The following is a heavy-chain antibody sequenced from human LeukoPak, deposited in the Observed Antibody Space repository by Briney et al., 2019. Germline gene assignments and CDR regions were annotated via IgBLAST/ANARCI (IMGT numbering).Heavy chain of an antibody. CDR3: AKDQTSVSSGWYAD. D-gene: IGHD6-19*01. V-gene: IGHV3-23*01. CDR2: ISGSGGST. CDR1: GFTFSNHA. J-gene: IGHJ4*02. Sequence: GGSLRLSCAASGFTFSNHAMSWVRQAPGKGLEWVSAISGSGGSTYYADSVKGRFTISRDNSKNTLYLQMNSLRAEDTAVYYCAKDQTSVSSGWYADWGQGTLVTVSS.